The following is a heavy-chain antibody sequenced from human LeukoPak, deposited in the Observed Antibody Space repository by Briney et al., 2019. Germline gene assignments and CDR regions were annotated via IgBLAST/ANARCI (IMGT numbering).Heavy chain of an antibody. V-gene: IGHV4-59*01. CDR3: ARALGDY. D-gene: IGHD3-16*01. CDR2: IYYSGST. CDR1: GGSISSYY. J-gene: IGHJ4*02. Sequence: PSETLSLTCTVSGGSISSYYWSWIRQPPGKGLEWIGYIYYSGSTNYSPSLKSRVTISVDTSKNQFSLKLSSVTAADTAVYYCARALGDYWGQGTLVTVSS.